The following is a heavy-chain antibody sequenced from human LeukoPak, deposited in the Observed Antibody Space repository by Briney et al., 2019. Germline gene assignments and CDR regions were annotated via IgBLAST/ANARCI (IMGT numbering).Heavy chain of an antibody. CDR3: ARREYYDSTGYFHL. Sequence: PSQALSLTCTVSGGSISSGGYYWSWIRQHPGKGLEWIGYIYYSGSTYYNPSLKSRVTISVDTSKNQFSLKLSSVTAADTAVYYCARREYYDSTGYFHLWGRGTLVTVSS. CDR2: IYYSGST. D-gene: IGHD3-22*01. CDR1: GGSISSGGYY. V-gene: IGHV4-31*03. J-gene: IGHJ2*01.